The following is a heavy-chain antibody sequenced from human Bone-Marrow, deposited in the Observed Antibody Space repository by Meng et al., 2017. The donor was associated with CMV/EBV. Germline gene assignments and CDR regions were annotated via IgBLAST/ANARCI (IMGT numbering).Heavy chain of an antibody. CDR3: AKDGYDSSGYYDSG. Sequence: ASGFTFDAYTMHWVRQAPGKGLECVSLISWDDGSTYYADSVKCRFTISRDNSQHSLSLQMNSLRTEDTALYSCAKDGYDSSGYYDSGWGQGTLVTVSS. J-gene: IGHJ4*02. CDR2: ISWDDGST. D-gene: IGHD3-22*01. V-gene: IGHV3-43*01. CDR1: GFTFDAYT.